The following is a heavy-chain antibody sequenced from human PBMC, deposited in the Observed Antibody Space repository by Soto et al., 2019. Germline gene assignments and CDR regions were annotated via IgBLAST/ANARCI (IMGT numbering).Heavy chain of an antibody. CDR1: GGSISSSSYY. Sequence: SETLSLTCTVSGGSISSSSYYWGWIRQPPGKGLEWIGSIYYSGSTYYNPSLKSRVTISVDTSKNQFSLKLSSVTAADTAVYFCAKTIAAYGSNCFAPWGQETLVTVS. V-gene: IGHV4-39*01. CDR2: IYYSGST. J-gene: IGHJ5*02. D-gene: IGHD6-13*01. CDR3: AKTIAAYGSNCFAP.